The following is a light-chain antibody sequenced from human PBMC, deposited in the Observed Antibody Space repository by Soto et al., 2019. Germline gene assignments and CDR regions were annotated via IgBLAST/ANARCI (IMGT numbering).Light chain of an antibody. CDR3: QQYGSSPLT. J-gene: IGKJ4*01. Sequence: IGLTQSPGPLSLSPGERATLYCRARQSVSNSYLAWYQQKPGHAPRLLIYGASSRATGTPDRVSGSGSGTDFLLTIGGLEPAEFGVYYCQQYGSSPLTFGGGTSVDIK. CDR1: QSVSNSY. CDR2: GAS. V-gene: IGKV3-20*01.